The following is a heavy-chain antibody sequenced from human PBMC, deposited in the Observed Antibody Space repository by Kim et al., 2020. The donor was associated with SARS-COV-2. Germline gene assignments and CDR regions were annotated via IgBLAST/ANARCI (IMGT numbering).Heavy chain of an antibody. CDR3: AKGPYDSSGYYFLG. Sequence: GGSLRLSCAASGFTFSSYGMHWVRQAPGKGLEWVAVISYDGSNKYYADSVKGRFTISRDNSKNTLYLQMNSLRAEDTAVYYCAKGPYDSSGYYFLGWCQG. CDR2: ISYDGSNK. D-gene: IGHD3-22*01. V-gene: IGHV3-30*18. J-gene: IGHJ1*01. CDR1: GFTFSSYG.